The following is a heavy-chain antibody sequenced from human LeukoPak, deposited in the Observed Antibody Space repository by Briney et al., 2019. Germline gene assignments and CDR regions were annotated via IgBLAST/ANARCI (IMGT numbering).Heavy chain of an antibody. CDR1: GSTFPNYA. J-gene: IGHJ4*02. V-gene: IGHV3-23*01. CDR2: ISESGGET. CDR3: ATDLRGSDWSVDY. D-gene: IGHD3-9*01. Sequence: GGSLRLSCAASGSTFPNYALSWVRQAPGMGLEWVSVISESGGETYYADSVKGRFTISRDNSQNTLFLQMNSLRTEDTALYYCATDLRGSDWSVDYWGQGTLVTVSS.